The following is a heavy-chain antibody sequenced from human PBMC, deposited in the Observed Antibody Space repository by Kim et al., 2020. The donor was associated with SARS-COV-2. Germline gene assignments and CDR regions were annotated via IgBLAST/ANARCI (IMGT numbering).Heavy chain of an antibody. CDR3: ARGAATVVTLTNYYGMDV. CDR2: FYTSGST. V-gene: IGHV4-61*02. CDR1: GGSISSGNYY. D-gene: IGHD2-21*02. J-gene: IGHJ6*02. Sequence: TLSLTCTVSGGSISSGNYYWSWIRQPAGKGLECIGRFYTSGSTNYNPSLKSRVTISVDTSKNQFSLKLSSVTAADTAVYYCARGAATVVTLTNYYGMDVWGQGTTVTVSS.